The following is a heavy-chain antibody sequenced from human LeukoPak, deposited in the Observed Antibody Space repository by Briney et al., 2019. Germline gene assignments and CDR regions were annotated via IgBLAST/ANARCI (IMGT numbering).Heavy chain of an antibody. CDR1: GFTFSSYG. CDR3: ARDYN. Sequence: PGGSLRLSCAAPGFTFSSYGMHWVRQAPGKGLEWVAVISYDGSNKYYADSVKGRFTISRDNSKNTLYLQMNSLRAEDTAVYYCARDYNLGQGTLVTVSS. CDR2: ISYDGSNK. V-gene: IGHV3-30*03. J-gene: IGHJ4*02.